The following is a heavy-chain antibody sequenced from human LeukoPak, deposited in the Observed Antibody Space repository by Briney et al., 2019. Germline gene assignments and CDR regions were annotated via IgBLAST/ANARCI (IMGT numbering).Heavy chain of an antibody. CDR3: ARESGTDYYDSSGYDY. J-gene: IGHJ4*02. CDR2: INPSGGST. D-gene: IGHD3-22*01. V-gene: IGHV1-46*01. CDR1: GYTFTSYY. Sequence: PGASVKVSCKASGYTFTSYYMHWVRQAPGQGLEWMGIINPSGGSTSYAQKFQGRVTMTRDMSTSTVYMELSSLRSEDTAVYYCARESGTDYYDSSGYDYWGQGTLVTVSS.